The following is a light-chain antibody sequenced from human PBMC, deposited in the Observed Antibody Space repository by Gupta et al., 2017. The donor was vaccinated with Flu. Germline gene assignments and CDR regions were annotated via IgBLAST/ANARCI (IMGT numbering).Light chain of an antibody. CDR2: WAS. CDR1: QSLLSSSNYKYN. V-gene: IGKV4-1*01. Sequence: SLGERATSNCKSSQSLLSSSNYKYNLAWHQQKAGQPPKVLIYWASTRDSGVPDRFSGSGSETDFTLTISILHADDVAVYYCQQDDRVPDAFGQGTKLEIK. CDR3: QQDDRVPDA. J-gene: IGKJ2*01.